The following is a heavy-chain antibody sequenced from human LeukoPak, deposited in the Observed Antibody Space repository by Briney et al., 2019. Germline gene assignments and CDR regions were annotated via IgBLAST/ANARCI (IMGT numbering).Heavy chain of an antibody. CDR3: ARVGRWELLPLSVCDY. Sequence: PGGSLRLSCAASGFTFSSYSMNWVRQAPGKGLEWVSSISSSSSYIYYADSVKGRFTISRDYAKNSLYLQMNSLRAEDTAVYYCARVGRWELLPLSVCDYWGQGTLVTVSS. V-gene: IGHV3-21*01. CDR2: ISSSSSYI. CDR1: GFTFSSYS. J-gene: IGHJ4*02. D-gene: IGHD1-26*01.